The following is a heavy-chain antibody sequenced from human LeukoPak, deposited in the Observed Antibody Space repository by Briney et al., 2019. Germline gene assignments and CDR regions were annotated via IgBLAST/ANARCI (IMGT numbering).Heavy chain of an antibody. V-gene: IGHV3-23*01. CDR1: GFTFSSYA. Sequence: PGGSLRLSCAASGFTFSSYAMSWVRQAPGKGLEWVSDISGSGGSTYYADSVKGGFTISRDNTKKTLYMQMNSLRAEDTAVYYCAKNYDYVWGSYRHNYFDYWGQGTLVTVSS. D-gene: IGHD3-16*02. CDR2: ISGSGGST. CDR3: AKNYDYVWGSYRHNYFDY. J-gene: IGHJ4*02.